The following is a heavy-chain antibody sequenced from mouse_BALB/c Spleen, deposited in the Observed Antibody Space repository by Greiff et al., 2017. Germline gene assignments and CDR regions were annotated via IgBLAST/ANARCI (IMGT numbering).Heavy chain of an antibody. V-gene: IGHV5-17*02. CDR3: ARSSYDGYWGAMDY. CDR1: GFTFSSFG. Sequence: DVMLVESGGGLVQPGGSRKLSCAASGFTFSSFGMHWVRQAPEKGLEWVAYISSGSSTIYYADTVKGRFTISRDNPKNTLFLQMTSLRSEDTAMYYCARSSYDGYWGAMDYWGQGTSVTVSS. CDR2: ISSGSSTI. J-gene: IGHJ4*01. D-gene: IGHD2-3*01.